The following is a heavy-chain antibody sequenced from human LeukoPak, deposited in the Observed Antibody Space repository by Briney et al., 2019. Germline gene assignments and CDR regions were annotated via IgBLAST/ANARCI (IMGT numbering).Heavy chain of an antibody. Sequence: GGSLRLSCAASGFPFAPFWMTWVRQAPGKGLEWVSYISSSGSTRYYADSVKGRFTISRDNAKNSLYLQMNSLRAEDTGVYYCARDGSGWYDYWGQGILVTVSS. V-gene: IGHV3-48*04. CDR1: GFPFAPFW. J-gene: IGHJ4*02. D-gene: IGHD6-19*01. CDR2: ISSSGSTR. CDR3: ARDGSGWYDY.